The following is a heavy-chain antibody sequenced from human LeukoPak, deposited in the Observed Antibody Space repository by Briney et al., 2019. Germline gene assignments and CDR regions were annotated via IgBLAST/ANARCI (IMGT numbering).Heavy chain of an antibody. D-gene: IGHD3-3*01. J-gene: IGHJ4*02. CDR3: ASQGDDFWSGYQYYFDY. CDR1: GFTFSSYW. CDR2: IKQDGSEK. Sequence: GGSLRLSCAASGFTFSSYWMSWVRQAPGKGPEWVANIKQDGSEKYYVDSVKGRFTISRDNAKNSLYLQMNSLRAEDTAVYYCASQGDDFWSGYQYYFDYWGQGTLVTVSS. V-gene: IGHV3-7*01.